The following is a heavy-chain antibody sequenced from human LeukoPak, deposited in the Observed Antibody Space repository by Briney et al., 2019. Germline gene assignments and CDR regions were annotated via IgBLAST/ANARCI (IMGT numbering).Heavy chain of an antibody. CDR1: GGSFSGYY. D-gene: IGHD1-7*01. V-gene: IGHV4-34*01. Sequence: SETLSLTCAVYGGSFSGYYWSWIRQPPGEGLEWVGEISHSGSTNYNPSLKSRVTISVDTSKNQFSLKLSSVTAADTAVYYCATYWSTGTSDSWGQGTLVTVPS. J-gene: IGHJ4*02. CDR2: ISHSGST. CDR3: ATYWSTGTSDS.